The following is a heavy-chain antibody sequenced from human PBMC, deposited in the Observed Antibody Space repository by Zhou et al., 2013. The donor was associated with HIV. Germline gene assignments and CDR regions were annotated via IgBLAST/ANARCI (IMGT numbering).Heavy chain of an antibody. V-gene: IGHV1-69*05. CDR2: IIPIFGTA. Sequence: QVQLVQSGAEVKKPGSSVKVSCKASGGTFSSYAISWVRQAPGQGLEWMGGIIPIFGTANYAQKFQGRVTITTDESTSTAYMELSSLRSEDTAVYYCARGLSLGSGSYRRWYFDLWGRGTLVTVSS. CDR1: GGTFSSYA. CDR3: ARGLSLGSGSYRRWYFDL. J-gene: IGHJ2*01. D-gene: IGHD1-26*01.